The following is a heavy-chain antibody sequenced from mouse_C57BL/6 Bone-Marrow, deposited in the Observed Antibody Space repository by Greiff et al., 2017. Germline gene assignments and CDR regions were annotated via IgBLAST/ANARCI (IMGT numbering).Heavy chain of an antibody. V-gene: IGHV1-18*01. J-gene: IGHJ4*01. D-gene: IGHD1-1*01. Sequence: VQLQQSGPELVKPGASVKIPCKASGYTFTDYNMDWVKQSHGKSLEWIGDINPNNGGTIYNQKFKGKATLTVDKSSSTAYMELRSLTSEDTAVYYCARWGYYYGSSYDYYAMDYWGQGTSVTVSS. CDR1: GYTFTDYN. CDR3: ARWGYYYGSSYDYYAMDY. CDR2: INPNNGGT.